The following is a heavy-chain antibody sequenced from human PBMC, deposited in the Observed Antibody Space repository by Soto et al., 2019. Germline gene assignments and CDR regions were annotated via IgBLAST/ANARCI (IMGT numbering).Heavy chain of an antibody. CDR1: GGSISSYY. CDR3: ARVASHTAMVTYFDY. V-gene: IGHV4-59*01. J-gene: IGHJ4*02. D-gene: IGHD5-18*01. CDR2: IYYSGST. Sequence: SETLSLTCTVSGGSISSYYWSWIRQPPGKGLEWIVYIYYSGSTNYNPSLKSRVTISVDTSKNQFSLKLSSVIAADTAVYYCARVASHTAMVTYFDYWGQGTLVTVSS.